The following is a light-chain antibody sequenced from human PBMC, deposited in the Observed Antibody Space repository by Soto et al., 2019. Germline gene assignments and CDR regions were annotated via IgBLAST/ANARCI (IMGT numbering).Light chain of an antibody. CDR3: CSYAGSIYV. CDR2: DGS. J-gene: IGLJ1*01. Sequence: QSALTQPRSVSGSPGQSVTISCTGTSSDVGGYNYVSWYQHHPGKAPKLMIYDGSKRRSGVPDRFSGSKSGNAGSLTISGLQAEDEADYSCCSYAGSIYVFGTGSKVTVL. V-gene: IGLV2-11*01. CDR1: SSDVGGYNY.